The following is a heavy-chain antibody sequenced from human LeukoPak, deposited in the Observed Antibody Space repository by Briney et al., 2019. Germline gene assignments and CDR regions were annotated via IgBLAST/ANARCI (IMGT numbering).Heavy chain of an antibody. CDR3: ARAGGTSWADY. CDR1: GFTFRDYW. D-gene: IGHD6-13*01. Sequence: GGSLRLSCEASGFTFRDYWMTWVRQAPGKGLEWVANVNQDGTEKFYVDSVKGRFTISRENGKNSLYLQMNSLRVEDTAIYYCARAGGTSWADYWGQGTLVTVSS. V-gene: IGHV3-7*01. J-gene: IGHJ4*02. CDR2: VNQDGTEK.